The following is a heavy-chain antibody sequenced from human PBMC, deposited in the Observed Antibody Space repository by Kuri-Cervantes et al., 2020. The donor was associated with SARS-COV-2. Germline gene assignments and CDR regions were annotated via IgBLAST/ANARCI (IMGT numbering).Heavy chain of an antibody. D-gene: IGHD6-19*01. J-gene: IGHJ4*02. V-gene: IGHV4-31*03. CDR2: IYYSGGT. CDR3: ARGMQQWPFDY. Sequence: SETLSLTCTVSGGSISRGGYYWSWIRQHPEKGLEWIGYIYYSGGTYYNPSLKSRVSMSVDTSKSQFSLNLSSVTAADTAVYYCARGMQQWPFDYWGQGTLGTGSS. CDR1: GGSISRGGYY.